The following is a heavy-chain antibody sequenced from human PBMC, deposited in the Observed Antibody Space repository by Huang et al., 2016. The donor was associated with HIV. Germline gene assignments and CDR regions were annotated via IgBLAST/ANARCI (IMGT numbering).Heavy chain of an antibody. CDR2: IYSRGST. CDR3: ARDTDGGRTFDI. V-gene: IGHV4-30-4*08. D-gene: IGHD2-2*02. J-gene: IGHJ3*02. Sequence: QVQLQESGPGLVKPSQTLSLTCTVSGGSISSGGYYWSWIRQPPGKGLEWIGYIYSRGSTYYNPSRKSRVTISIDTSKNQFSLKLSSVTAADTAVYYCARDTDGGRTFDIWGQGTMVTVSS. CDR1: GGSISSGGYY.